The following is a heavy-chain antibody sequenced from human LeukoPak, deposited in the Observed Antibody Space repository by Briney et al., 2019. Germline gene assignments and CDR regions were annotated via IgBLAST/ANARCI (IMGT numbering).Heavy chain of an antibody. V-gene: IGHV3-30-3*01. CDR1: GFTFSSYA. CDR2: MSYDGSNK. J-gene: IGHJ4*02. Sequence: GRSLRLSCAASGFTFSSYAMHWVRQAPGKGLEWVAVMSYDGSNKYYADSVKGRFTISRDNSKNTLYLQMNSLRAEDTAVYYCAREIGAVAGYWGQGTLVTVSS. CDR3: AREIGAVAGY. D-gene: IGHD6-19*01.